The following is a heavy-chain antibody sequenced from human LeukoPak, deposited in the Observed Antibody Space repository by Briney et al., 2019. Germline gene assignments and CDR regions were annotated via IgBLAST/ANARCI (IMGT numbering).Heavy chain of an antibody. Sequence: GGSLRLSCAASGLTFSSYEMNWVRQAPGKGLEWVSYISSSGSTIYYADSVKGRFTISRDNAKNSLYLQMNSLRAEDTAVYYCARGNRPALIDYWGQGTLVTVSS. J-gene: IGHJ4*02. CDR1: GLTFSSYE. V-gene: IGHV3-48*03. CDR3: ARGNRPALIDY. CDR2: ISSSGSTI.